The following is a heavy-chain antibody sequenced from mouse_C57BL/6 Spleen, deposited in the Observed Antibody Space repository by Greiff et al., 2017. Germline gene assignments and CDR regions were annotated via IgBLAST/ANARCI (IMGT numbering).Heavy chain of an antibody. CDR3: ARLDYGSSYRYFDV. CDR2: INPSTGGT. J-gene: IGHJ1*03. V-gene: IGHV1-42*01. D-gene: IGHD1-1*01. CDR1: GYSFTGYY. Sequence: EVQLQQSGPELVKPGASVKISCKASGYSFTGYYMNWVKQSPEKSLEWIGEINPSTGGTTYNQKFKAKATLTVDKSSSTAYMQLKSLTSEDSAVYYCARLDYGSSYRYFDVWGTGTTVTVSS.